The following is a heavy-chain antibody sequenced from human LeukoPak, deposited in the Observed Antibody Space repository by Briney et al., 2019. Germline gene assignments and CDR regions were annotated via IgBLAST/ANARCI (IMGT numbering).Heavy chain of an antibody. V-gene: IGHV1-2*02. CDR3: ARDLYGGTSATFDY. D-gene: IGHD4-23*01. Sequence: GASVKVSCKASGYTFTGYYMHWVRQAPGQGLEWMGWMNPNSGDTNHAQKFQGRVTMARDTSISTGYMELSRLRSDDTAVYYCARDLYGGTSATFDYWGQGTLVTVSS. CDR2: MNPNSGDT. CDR1: GYTFTGYY. J-gene: IGHJ4*02.